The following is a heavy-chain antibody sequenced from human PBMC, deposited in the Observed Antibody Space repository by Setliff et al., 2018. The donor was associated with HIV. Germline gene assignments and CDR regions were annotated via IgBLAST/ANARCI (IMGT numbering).Heavy chain of an antibody. Sequence: PSETLSLTCAVSGYSISSGYYWGWIRQPPGKGLEWIGSIYHSGSTYYNPSLKSRVTISVDTSKNQFSLKLSSVTAADTAVYYCARVLADGSGSHNWFDPWGQGTLVTVSS. V-gene: IGHV4-38-2*01. D-gene: IGHD3-10*01. J-gene: IGHJ5*02. CDR1: GYSISSGYY. CDR2: IYHSGST. CDR3: ARVLADGSGSHNWFDP.